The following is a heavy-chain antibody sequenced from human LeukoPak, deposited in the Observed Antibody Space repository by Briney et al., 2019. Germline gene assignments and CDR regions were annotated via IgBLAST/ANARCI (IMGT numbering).Heavy chain of an antibody. CDR3: ARAGGFFSPFGY. J-gene: IGHJ4*02. V-gene: IGHV4-31*03. Sequence: SETLSLTCTVSGGSISSGGYYWSWIRQHPGDGLEWIGYIYYSGSTYYNPSLKSRVTISIDTSKDQFSLKLSSVTAADTAVYYCARAGGFFSPFGYWGQGTLVTVSS. CDR1: GGSISSGGYY. CDR2: IYYSGST. D-gene: IGHD3-16*01.